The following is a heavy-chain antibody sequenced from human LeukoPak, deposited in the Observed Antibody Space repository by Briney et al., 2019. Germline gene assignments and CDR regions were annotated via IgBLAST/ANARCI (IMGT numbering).Heavy chain of an antibody. Sequence: GESLQISCKGSGYRFTSYWIGWVRPMPGKGLEWMGRIYPGDSDTRYSPSFQGQVTISADKSISTAYLQWSSLKASDTAMYYCARRQQWLGSDYWGQGTLVTVSS. CDR1: GYRFTSYW. J-gene: IGHJ4*02. D-gene: IGHD6-19*01. CDR2: IYPGDSDT. CDR3: ARRQQWLGSDY. V-gene: IGHV5-51*01.